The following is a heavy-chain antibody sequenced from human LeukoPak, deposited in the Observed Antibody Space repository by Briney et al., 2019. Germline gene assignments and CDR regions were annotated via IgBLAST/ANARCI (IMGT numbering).Heavy chain of an antibody. Sequence: SETLSLTCTVSTGSISSIYWGWNRQPQGQGRVWIGYTYYGGTTNYIPSLKSRVTISVDTSKNQFSLKLSSVSAADTAVYYCARQICFSSTSSLDSDYWGQGTLVTVSS. CDR2: TYYGGTT. CDR3: ARQICFSSTSSLDSDY. J-gene: IGHJ4*02. V-gene: IGHV4-59*08. D-gene: IGHD2-2*01. CDR1: TGSISSIY.